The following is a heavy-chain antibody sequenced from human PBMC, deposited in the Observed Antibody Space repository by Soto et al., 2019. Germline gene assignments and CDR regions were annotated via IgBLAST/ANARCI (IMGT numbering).Heavy chain of an antibody. V-gene: IGHV1-69*01. CDR3: ASSAGLNPLLNYSGLNV. CDR2: IIPVLGTP. CDR1: GGTFTSTA. Sequence: QVLLVQSSAEVKKPGSSVKVSCKASGGTFTSTAFSWVRQAPGQGLEWMGGIIPVLGTPNYAQKFQARLSVSADASTTAVHMELRCLRSDDTAVYYCASSAGLNPLLNYSGLNVWGQGTPVTVSS. J-gene: IGHJ6*02. D-gene: IGHD6-13*01.